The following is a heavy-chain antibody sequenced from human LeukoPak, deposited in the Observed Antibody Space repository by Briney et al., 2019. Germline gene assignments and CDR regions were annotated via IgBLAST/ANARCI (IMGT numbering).Heavy chain of an antibody. D-gene: IGHD2-15*01. Sequence: ASVKVSCKASGYTFTGYYMHWVRQAPGQGLEWMGRINPNSGGTNYAQKFQGRVTMTRDTSISTAYMELSRLRSDDPAVYYCARYPRGYCSGGSCYRFDYWGQGTLVTVSS. CDR2: INPNSGGT. V-gene: IGHV1-2*06. J-gene: IGHJ4*02. CDR1: GYTFTGYY. CDR3: ARYPRGYCSGGSCYRFDY.